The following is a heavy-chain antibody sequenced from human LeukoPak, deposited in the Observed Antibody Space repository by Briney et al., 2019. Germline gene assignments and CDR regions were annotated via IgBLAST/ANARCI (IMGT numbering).Heavy chain of an antibody. CDR3: AEGGNDFYYYGLDV. J-gene: IGHJ6*02. D-gene: IGHD1-1*01. CDR1: GFPFRSYG. Sequence: GTSLRLSCAASGFPFRSYGMHWVRQAPGRGLEWVAVISYDGSNEYYVDPVKGRFNISGDNSKNTLYLQMHSLRVEDTARYYCAEGGNDFYYYGLDVWGQGTTVTVSS. V-gene: IGHV3-30*18. CDR2: ISYDGSNE.